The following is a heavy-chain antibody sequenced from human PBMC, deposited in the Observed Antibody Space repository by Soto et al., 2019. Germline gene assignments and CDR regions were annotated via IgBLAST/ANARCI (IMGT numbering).Heavy chain of an antibody. Sequence: QVQLAQSGAEMTKPGSSVKVSCRASGGSFSDFAFSWVRQAPGQGLEWMGGLIPMFAATKYAQRLQDRVTITADESTTTVYLALNSLTSEDTAIYYCARGAIVAVPAALSSYHDYTNYRFDSWGQGTLVTVSS. CDR3: ARGAIVAVPAALSSYHDYTNYRFDS. CDR2: LIPMFAAT. CDR1: GGSFSDFA. J-gene: IGHJ4*02. V-gene: IGHV1-69*01. D-gene: IGHD2-15*01.